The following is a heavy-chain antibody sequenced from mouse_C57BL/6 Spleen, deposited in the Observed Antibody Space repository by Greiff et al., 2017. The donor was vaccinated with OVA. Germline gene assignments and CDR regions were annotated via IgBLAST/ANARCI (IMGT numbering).Heavy chain of an antibody. CDR1: GYTFTDYY. Sequence: EVQLQQSGPELVKPGASVKISCKASGYTFTDYYMNWVKQSHGKSLEWIGDINPNNGGTSYNQKFKGKATLTVDKSSSTAYMELRSLTSEDSAVYYCARSLTTVVANWYFDVWGTGTTVTVSS. CDR2: INPNNGGT. V-gene: IGHV1-26*01. J-gene: IGHJ1*03. CDR3: ARSLTTVVANWYFDV. D-gene: IGHD1-1*01.